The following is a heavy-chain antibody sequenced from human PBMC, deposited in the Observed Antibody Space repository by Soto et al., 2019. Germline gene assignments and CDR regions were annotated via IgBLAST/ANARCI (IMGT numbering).Heavy chain of an antibody. Sequence: ASVKVSCKASGYTFTDYYLHWVRQAPGQGLELMGWINPKNGATIYAQKFQGRVTMTRDTSISTAYMELSRLRSDDTAVYSCARGYYDSSGYLDYWGQGTLVTVSS. V-gene: IGHV1-2*02. J-gene: IGHJ4*02. CDR1: GYTFTDYY. CDR3: ARGYYDSSGYLDY. D-gene: IGHD3-22*01. CDR2: INPKNGAT.